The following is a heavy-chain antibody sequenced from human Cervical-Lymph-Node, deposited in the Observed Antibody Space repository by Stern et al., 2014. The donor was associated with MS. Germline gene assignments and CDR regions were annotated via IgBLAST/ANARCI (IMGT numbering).Heavy chain of an antibody. J-gene: IGHJ4*02. Sequence: EVQLVQSGPEVKRPGESLKISCQASGYTFTSYWIGWVRQMPGKGLEWIAIIFPGGSDIRYSPSSQGQVTIPADNSSSTAYLQWNNLKASYTAIYYCARQRYFDYWGQGTLVTVSS. CDR3: ARQRYFDY. V-gene: IGHV5-51*01. CDR2: IFPGGSDI. CDR1: GYTFTSYW.